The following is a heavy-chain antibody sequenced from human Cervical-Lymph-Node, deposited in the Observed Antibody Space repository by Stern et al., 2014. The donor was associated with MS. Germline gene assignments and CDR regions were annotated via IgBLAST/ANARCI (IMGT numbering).Heavy chain of an antibody. CDR2: IHHIRTT. J-gene: IGHJ5*02. CDR1: GDSIRSNNC. CDR3: ARVSLSDYDYFDP. V-gene: IGHV4-4*02. D-gene: IGHD5-12*01. Sequence: QLQLQESGPGLVRPSETLSLTCVVSGDSIRSNNCWSWFLQSPAKGLVWIGGIHHIRTTNSAPFFKRRLPISVDKAKNHFSLNLNSVTAADTAVYHCARVSLSDYDYFDPWGQGTLVTVSS.